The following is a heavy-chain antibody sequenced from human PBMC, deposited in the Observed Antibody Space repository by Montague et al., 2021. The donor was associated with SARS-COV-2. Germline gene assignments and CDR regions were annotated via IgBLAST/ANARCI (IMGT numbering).Heavy chain of an antibody. CDR2: IYYSGNN. V-gene: IGHV4-39*02. CDR3: ARGMIRGVTTPFDY. Sequence: SETLSLTCSVYSGSIISSGYYWGWIRQPTGKELEWIGNIYYSGNNYYNPSLKSRGTISVDTSKNHLSLRLSSVTAADTAVYFCARGMIRGVTTPFDYWGQGSQVTVSS. D-gene: IGHD3-10*01. J-gene: IGHJ4*02. CDR1: SGSIISSGYY.